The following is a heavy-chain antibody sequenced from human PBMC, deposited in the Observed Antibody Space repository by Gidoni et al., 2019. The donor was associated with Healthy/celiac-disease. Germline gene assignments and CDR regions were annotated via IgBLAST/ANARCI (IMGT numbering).Heavy chain of an antibody. CDR2: ISSSSSTI. Sequence: EVQLVESGGGLVQPGGSLRLSCAASGSTFSSYSMNWVRQAPGKGLEWVSYISSSSSTIYYADSVKGRFTISRDNAKNSLYLQMNSLRAEDTAVYYCARDVLEWLPYPFDYWGQGTLVTVSS. J-gene: IGHJ4*02. CDR3: ARDVLEWLPYPFDY. CDR1: GSTFSSYS. V-gene: IGHV3-48*01. D-gene: IGHD3-3*01.